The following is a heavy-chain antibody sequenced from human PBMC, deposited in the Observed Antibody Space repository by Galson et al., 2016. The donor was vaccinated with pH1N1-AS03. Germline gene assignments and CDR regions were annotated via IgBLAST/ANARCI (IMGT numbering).Heavy chain of an antibody. V-gene: IGHV3-23*01. Sequence: SLRLSCAASGFTFSIYAMAWVRQAPGKGLEWVSTIGGIDGTTYYAESVKGRFTISRDNSKNTLFLHMNSLRAEDAAIYYCTKDGRPYYRDYWGQGTQVIVSS. CDR1: GFTFSIYA. CDR2: IGGIDGTT. J-gene: IGHJ4*02. D-gene: IGHD3-10*01. CDR3: TKDGRPYYRDY.